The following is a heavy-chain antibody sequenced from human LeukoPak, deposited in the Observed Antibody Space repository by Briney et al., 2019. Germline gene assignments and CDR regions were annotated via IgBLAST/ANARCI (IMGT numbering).Heavy chain of an antibody. Sequence: PGGSLRLSCTASGFTFGDYAMNWVRQAPGKGLEWVSVIGAGGNTYYADSVKGRFTISRDNSKNTLYLQMNSLRAEDTAVYYCAKGYNYFDYWGQGTLVTVSS. J-gene: IGHJ4*02. V-gene: IGHV3-23*01. CDR2: IGAGGNT. D-gene: IGHD1-1*01. CDR1: GFTFGDYA. CDR3: AKGYNYFDY.